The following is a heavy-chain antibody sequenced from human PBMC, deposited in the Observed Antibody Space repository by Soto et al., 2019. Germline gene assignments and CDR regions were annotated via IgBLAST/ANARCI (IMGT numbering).Heavy chain of an antibody. CDR3: ARVSCSSTSCYITPQEDYYYGMDV. V-gene: IGHV1-18*04. CDR1: GYTFTSYG. J-gene: IGHJ6*02. CDR2: ISAYNGNT. Sequence: ASVKVSCKASGYTFTSYGISCVLQSPGQWLDWMGCISAYNGNTNYAQKLQGRVTMTTDTSTSTAYMELRSLRSDDTAVYYCARVSCSSTSCYITPQEDYYYGMDVWGQGTTVTVSS. D-gene: IGHD2-2*02.